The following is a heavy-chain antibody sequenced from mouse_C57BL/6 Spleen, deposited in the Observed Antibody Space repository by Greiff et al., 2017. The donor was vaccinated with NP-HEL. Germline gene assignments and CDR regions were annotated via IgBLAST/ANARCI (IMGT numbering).Heavy chain of an antibody. J-gene: IGHJ3*01. CDR3: ARLTGTDRSWFAD. V-gene: IGHV1-19*01. Sequence: EVQLQQSGPVLVKPGASVKMSCKASGYTFTDYYMNWVKQSHGKSLEWIGVINPYNGGTSYNQKFKGKATLTVDKSSSTAYMELNSLTSEDSAVYYCARLTGTDRSWFADWGQGTLVTVSA. CDR2: INPYNGGT. CDR1: GYTFTDYY. D-gene: IGHD4-1*01.